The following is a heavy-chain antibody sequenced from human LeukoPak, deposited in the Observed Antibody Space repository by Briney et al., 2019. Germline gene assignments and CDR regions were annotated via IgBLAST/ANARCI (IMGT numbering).Heavy chain of an antibody. CDR2: ISYDGSNK. J-gene: IGHJ6*02. Sequence: GRSLRLSRAASGFTLSSYGMHRVRQGPGKGQERVAVISYDGSNKYYAHSVKGRFTISRDNSKNTLYLQMNSLRAEDTAVYYCASCSSGWPYYYYYGMDVWGQGTTVSVSS. CDR1: GFTLSSYG. V-gene: IGHV3-30*03. D-gene: IGHD6-19*01. CDR3: ASCSSGWPYYYYYGMDV.